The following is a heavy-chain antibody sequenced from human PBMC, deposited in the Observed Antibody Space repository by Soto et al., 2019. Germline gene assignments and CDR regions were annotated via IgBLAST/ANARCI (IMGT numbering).Heavy chain of an antibody. J-gene: IGHJ5*02. Sequence: QVQLQESGPGLVKPSGTLSLTCAVSSGSISSSNWWSWVRQPPGKGLEWIGEIYHSGSTNYNPSHKSRVTISVDKSKNQFSLKLNSVTAADTAVYYCARALYHDISTGPALGGFDPWGQGTLVTDYS. V-gene: IGHV4-4*02. CDR3: ARALYHDISTGPALGGFDP. CDR1: SGSISSSNW. CDR2: IYHSGST. D-gene: IGHD3-9*01.